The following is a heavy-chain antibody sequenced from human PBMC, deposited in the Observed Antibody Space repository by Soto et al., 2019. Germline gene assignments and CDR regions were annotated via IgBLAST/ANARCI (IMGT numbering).Heavy chain of an antibody. Sequence: GSLRLSCAASGFTFSDAWMTWVRQAPGKGLEWVGRIKSITDGGATDYAAPVKGRFTISRDDSKNMLYLQMNSLKVEDTAVYYCITDVSTTSRVFEYFGVDVWRQGTKVTVSS. J-gene: IGHJ6*02. CDR3: ITDVSTTSRVFEYFGVDV. CDR2: IKSITDGGAT. V-gene: IGHV3-15*01. D-gene: IGHD1-26*01. CDR1: GFTFSDAW.